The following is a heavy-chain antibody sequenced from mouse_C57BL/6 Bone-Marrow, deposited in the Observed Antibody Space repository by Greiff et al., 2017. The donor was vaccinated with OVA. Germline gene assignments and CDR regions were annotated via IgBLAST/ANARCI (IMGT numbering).Heavy chain of an antibody. V-gene: IGHV1-59*01. CDR2: IDPSDSYT. D-gene: IGHD2-4*01. CDR3: ARPTMITPYWYFDV. Sequence: VQLQQPGAELVRPGTSVKLSCKASGYTFTSYWMHWVKQRPGQGLEWIGVIDPSDSYTNYNQKFKGKATLTVDTSSSTAYMQLSSLTSEDSAVYYCARPTMITPYWYFDVWGTGTTVTVSS. CDR1: GYTFTSYW. J-gene: IGHJ1*03.